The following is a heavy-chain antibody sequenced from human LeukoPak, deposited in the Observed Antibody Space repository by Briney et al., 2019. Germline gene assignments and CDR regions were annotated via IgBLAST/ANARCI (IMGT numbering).Heavy chain of an antibody. CDR1: GFTFSSYD. V-gene: IGHV3-23*01. CDR2: ISGSGGST. D-gene: IGHD3-22*01. Sequence: GGSLRLSCAASGFTFSSYDMSWVRQAPGKGLECVSAISGSGGSTYYADSVKGRFTISRDNSKNTLYLQMNSLRAEDTAVYYCARNYYDSSGYSDYYYYYMDVWGKGTTVTISS. J-gene: IGHJ6*03. CDR3: ARNYYDSSGYSDYYYYYMDV.